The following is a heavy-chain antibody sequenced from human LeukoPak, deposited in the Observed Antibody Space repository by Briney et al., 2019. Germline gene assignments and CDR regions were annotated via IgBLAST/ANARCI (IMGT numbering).Heavy chain of an antibody. CDR3: AQQASSISPFDY. V-gene: IGHV3-7*01. D-gene: IGHD2-2*01. CDR2: IKQDGSEK. Sequence: GGSLRLSCAASGFTFSNAWMSWVRQAPGKGLEWVANIKQDGSEKYYVDSVKGRFTISRDNAKNSMYLQMNSLRAEDSAVYYCAQQASSISPFDYWGQGTLVTVSS. J-gene: IGHJ4*02. CDR1: GFTFSNAW.